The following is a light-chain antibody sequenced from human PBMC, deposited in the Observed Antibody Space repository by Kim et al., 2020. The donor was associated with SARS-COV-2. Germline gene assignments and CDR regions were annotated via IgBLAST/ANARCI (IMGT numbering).Light chain of an antibody. CDR1: SSNIGSNY. Sequence: ELTQPPSASGTPGQRVTISCSGSSSNIGSNYVYWYQQLPGTAPKLLIYSNDQRPSGVPDRFSGSKSGTSASLAISGLRSEDEADYYCAAWDDSLSGRVFGGGTQLTVL. CDR3: AAWDDSLSGRV. V-gene: IGLV1-47*02. CDR2: SND. J-gene: IGLJ3*02.